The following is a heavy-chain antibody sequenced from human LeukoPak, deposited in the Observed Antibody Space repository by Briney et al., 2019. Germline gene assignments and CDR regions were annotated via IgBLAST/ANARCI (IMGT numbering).Heavy chain of an antibody. CDR2: IYTDGTT. D-gene: IGHD3-16*01. CDR3: ARATQLWESKHFYYYYYLDV. V-gene: IGHV3-53*01. Sequence: GGSLRLSCAASGFTINDNYMTWVRQAPGEGLDWVSFIYTDGTTVYADSVKGRFTLSRDDSKNILFLQINSLRAEDTAVYYCARATQLWESKHFYYYYYLDVWGKGTTVTVSS. CDR1: GFTINDNY. J-gene: IGHJ6*03.